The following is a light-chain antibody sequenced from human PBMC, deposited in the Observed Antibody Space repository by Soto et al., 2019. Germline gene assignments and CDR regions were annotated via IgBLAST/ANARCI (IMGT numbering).Light chain of an antibody. CDR2: DAS. CDR3: QQYGNLPPNT. V-gene: IGKV3D-20*01. CDR1: QSVSSRY. Sequence: EIVLTQSPATLSLSPGDRATLSCGASQSVSSRYFAWYQQKPGLAPRLLIYDASTRATGIPDRFSGSVSGTDFTLTISRLEPEDLAMYYWQQYGNLPPNTVGQGTKLEIK. J-gene: IGKJ2*01.